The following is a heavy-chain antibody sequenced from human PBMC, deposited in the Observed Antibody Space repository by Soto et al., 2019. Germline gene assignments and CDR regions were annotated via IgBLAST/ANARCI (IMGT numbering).Heavy chain of an antibody. D-gene: IGHD3-16*02. CDR3: ARGEGITFGGVIAPANYFDY. Sequence: QVQLVESGGGLVKPGGSLRLSCAASGFTFSDYYMSWIRQAPGKGLEWVSYISSSGSTIYYADSVKGRFTISRDNAKNSLYLQMNSLRAADTAVYYCARGEGITFGGVIAPANYFDYWGQGTLVTVSS. CDR1: GFTFSDYY. J-gene: IGHJ4*02. V-gene: IGHV3-11*01. CDR2: ISSSGSTI.